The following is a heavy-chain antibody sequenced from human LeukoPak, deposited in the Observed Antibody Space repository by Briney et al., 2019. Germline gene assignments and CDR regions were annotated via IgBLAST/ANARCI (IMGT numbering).Heavy chain of an antibody. CDR3: ARRGTASVVNWFDP. Sequence: SQTLSLTCTVSGGSISSGDYYWSWIRQPPGKGLEWIGYIYYSGSTYYNPSLKSRVTISVDTSKNQFSLKLSSVTAADTAVYYCARRGTASVVNWFDPWGQGTLVTVSS. V-gene: IGHV4-30-4*08. J-gene: IGHJ5*02. CDR1: GGSISSGDYY. CDR2: IYYSGST. D-gene: IGHD2-21*02.